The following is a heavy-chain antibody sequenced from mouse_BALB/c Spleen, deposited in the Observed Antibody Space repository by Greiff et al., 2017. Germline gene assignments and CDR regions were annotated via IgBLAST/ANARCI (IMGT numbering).Heavy chain of an antibody. Sequence: EVHLVESGGGLVKPGGSLKLSCAASGFTFSSYAMSWVRQTPEKRLEWVASISSGGSTYYPDSVKGRFTISRDNARNILYLQMSSLRSEDTAMYYCARADGSSYKGAMDYWGQGTSVTVSS. CDR1: GFTFSSYA. V-gene: IGHV5-6-5*01. CDR3: ARADGSSYKGAMDY. D-gene: IGHD1-1*01. CDR2: ISSGGST. J-gene: IGHJ4*01.